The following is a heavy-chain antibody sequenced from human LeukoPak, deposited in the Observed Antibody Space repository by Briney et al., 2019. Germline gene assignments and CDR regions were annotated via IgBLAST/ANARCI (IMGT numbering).Heavy chain of an antibody. J-gene: IGHJ4*02. V-gene: IGHV3-30*04. CDR2: ISYDGSNK. CDR1: GFTFSSYA. D-gene: IGHD5-12*01. Sequence: GGSLRLSCAASGFTFSSYAMHWVRQAPGKGLEWVAVISYDGSNKYYADSVKGRFTISRDNSKNTLYLQMNSLRAEDTAVYYCASDVDIVATSPGTLYYFDYWGQGTLVTVPS. CDR3: ASDVDIVATSPGTLYYFDY.